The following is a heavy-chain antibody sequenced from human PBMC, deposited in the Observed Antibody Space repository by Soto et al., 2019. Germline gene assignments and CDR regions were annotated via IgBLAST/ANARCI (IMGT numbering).Heavy chain of an antibody. J-gene: IGHJ6*02. CDR1: GYIFSRYG. CDR2: VRGYNGNT. Sequence: QVQLVQAGPEVRKPGASVKVSCKASGYIFSRYGIIWVRQAPGQGLAWMAWVRGYNGNTKFGERVQGSVNVTTHTAKITAYVELRSLSSDDGAVYDCASEAAAERNFYGLHVCGQRPTVIVSS. V-gene: IGHV1-18*04. D-gene: IGHD6-13*01. CDR3: ASEAAAERNFYGLHV.